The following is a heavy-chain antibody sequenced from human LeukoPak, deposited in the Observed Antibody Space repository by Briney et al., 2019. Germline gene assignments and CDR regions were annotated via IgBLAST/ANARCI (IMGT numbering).Heavy chain of an antibody. Sequence: SQTLSLTCAISGDSVSNYSVAWNWIRQSPSRGLEWLGRTYYKSKWYNDYAVSVKSRVIINPDISKNQFSLQLNSVTPEDTAVYYCARHHPSIWAFDIWGQGTKVIVSS. CDR1: GDSVSNYSVA. D-gene: IGHD6-6*01. CDR3: ARHHPSIWAFDI. J-gene: IGHJ3*02. V-gene: IGHV6-1*01. CDR2: TYYKSKWYN.